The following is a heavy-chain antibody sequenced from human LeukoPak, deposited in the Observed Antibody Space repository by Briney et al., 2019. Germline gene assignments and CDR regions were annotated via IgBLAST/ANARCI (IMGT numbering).Heavy chain of an antibody. J-gene: IGHJ4*02. CDR3: ASSGSYI. V-gene: IGHV4-34*01. Sequence: SETLSLTCAVYGGSFSGYYWSWIRQPPGKGLECIGEINHSGSTNYNPSLKSRVTISVDTSKNQFSMKLSSVTAADTAVYYCASSGSYIWGQGTLVAVSS. CDR1: GGSFSGYY. CDR2: INHSGST. D-gene: IGHD3-10*01.